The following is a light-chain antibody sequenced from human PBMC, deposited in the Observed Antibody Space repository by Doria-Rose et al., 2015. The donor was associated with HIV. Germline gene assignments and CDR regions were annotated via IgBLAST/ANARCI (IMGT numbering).Light chain of an antibody. CDR1: QSISSTY. CDR2: DGS. J-gene: IGKJ1*01. Sequence: EIVMTQSPGALSLSPGERATLSCRASQSISSTYLAWYQQQPGQAPSLLIYDGSTRATGIPDRFSASGSGKDFTLTINRLEPEDFALYYCHQYGTSWTFGQGTKVEI. V-gene: IGKV3-20*01. CDR3: HQYGTSWT.